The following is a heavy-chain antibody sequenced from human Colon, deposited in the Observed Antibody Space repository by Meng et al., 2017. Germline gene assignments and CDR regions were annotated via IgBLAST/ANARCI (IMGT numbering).Heavy chain of an antibody. Sequence: GESLKISCKGSGDRFTTYWIGWARQMPGKGLEWMGIICPDDSDTQYSPTFQGQVTISADKSTNTDYLQWSSLEASDTAMYSCGGRARDTRYYGDFDWGQGTRVTGSS. D-gene: IGHD2-21*01. J-gene: IGHJ4*01. CDR1: GDRFTTYW. CDR3: GGRARDTRYYGDFD. V-gene: IGHV5-51*01. CDR2: ICPDDSDT.